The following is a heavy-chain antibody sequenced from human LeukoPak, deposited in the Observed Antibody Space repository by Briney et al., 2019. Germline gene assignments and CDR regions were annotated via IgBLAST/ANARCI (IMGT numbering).Heavy chain of an antibody. J-gene: IGHJ5*02. D-gene: IGHD3-3*01. CDR1: HGSMVDHY. V-gene: IGHV4-59*11. Sequence: SETLSLTCNVSHGSMVDHYWSWIRQSPGKGLEWLGYISYNGSTKYNPSLRGRGTMSLDRSKNQFSLNLGSVTAADTAVYYCARGRDFWSNYFGFDPWGQGALVTVSS. CDR2: ISYNGST. CDR3: ARGRDFWSNYFGFDP.